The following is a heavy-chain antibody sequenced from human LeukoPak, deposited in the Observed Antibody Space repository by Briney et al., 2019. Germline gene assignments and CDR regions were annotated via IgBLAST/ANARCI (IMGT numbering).Heavy chain of an antibody. CDR2: IIPIFGTA. CDR3: AREAPAESSSWTF. J-gene: IGHJ4*02. V-gene: IGHV1-69*13. D-gene: IGHD6-13*01. Sequence: SVKVSCKASGGTFSSYAISWVRQAPGQGLEWMGGIIPIFGTANYAQKFQGRVTITADESTSTAYMELSSLRSEDTAVYYCAREAPAESSSWTFWGQGTLVTVSS. CDR1: GGTFSSYA.